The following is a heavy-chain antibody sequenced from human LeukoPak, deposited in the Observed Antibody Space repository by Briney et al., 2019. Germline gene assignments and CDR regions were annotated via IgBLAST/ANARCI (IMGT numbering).Heavy chain of an antibody. J-gene: IGHJ4*02. CDR2: IYYSGST. V-gene: IGHV4-30-4*08. CDR1: GGSISSGDYY. D-gene: IGHD4-23*01. Sequence: PSETLSLTCTVSGGSISSGDYYWSWIRQPPGKGLEWIGYIYYSGSTYYNPSLKSRVTISVDTSKNQSSLKLSSVTAADTAVYYCAKGTVVRLFDYWGQGTLVTVSS. CDR3: AKGTVVRLFDY.